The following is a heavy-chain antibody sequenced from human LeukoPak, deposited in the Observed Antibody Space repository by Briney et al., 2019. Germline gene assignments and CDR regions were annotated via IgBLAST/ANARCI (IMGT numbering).Heavy chain of an antibody. D-gene: IGHD6-6*01. CDR1: GSSISSYY. Sequence: SETLSLTCTVSGSSISSYYWSWIRQPPGKGLEWIGYIYYSGSTNYNPSLKSRVTISVDTSKNQFSLKLSSVTAADTAVYYCVRARYSSSPGQYFDLWGRGTLVTVSS. V-gene: IGHV4-59*01. J-gene: IGHJ2*01. CDR2: IYYSGST. CDR3: VRARYSSSPGQYFDL.